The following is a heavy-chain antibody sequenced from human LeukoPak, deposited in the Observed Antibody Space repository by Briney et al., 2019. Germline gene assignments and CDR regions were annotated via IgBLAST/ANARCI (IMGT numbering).Heavy chain of an antibody. CDR3: ARRSAHSYGFDY. D-gene: IGHD5-18*01. J-gene: IGHJ4*02. CDR2: IYYSGST. V-gene: IGHV4-59*08. CDR1: GGSISSYY. Sequence: PSETLSLTCTVSGGSISSYYWSWIRQPPGKGLEWIGYIYYSGSTNYNPSLKSRVTISVDTSKNQFSLKLGSVTAADTAVYYCARRSAHSYGFDYWGQGTLVTVSS.